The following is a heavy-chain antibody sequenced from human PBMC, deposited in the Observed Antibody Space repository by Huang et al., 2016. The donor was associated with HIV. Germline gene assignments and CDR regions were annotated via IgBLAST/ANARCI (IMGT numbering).Heavy chain of an antibody. CDR3: ARQWGRLTGFLNCFPYYYDY. Sequence: QRKIHESGPGLVRPSGTLSLTCSVSDLPVTSGSYYWAWLRQSPGRGLQWIGSFHHKGKVYDEPSLKGRVTIAVGSSNSQLSLTMTSVTTADSAVYYCARQWGRLTGFLNCFPYYYDYWGQGVRVTVPS. D-gene: IGHD3-10*01. CDR2: FHHKGKV. CDR1: DLPVTSGSYY. V-gene: IGHV4-39*01. J-gene: IGHJ4*02.